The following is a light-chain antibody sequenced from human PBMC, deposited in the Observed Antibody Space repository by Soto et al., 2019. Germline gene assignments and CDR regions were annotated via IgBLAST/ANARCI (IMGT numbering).Light chain of an antibody. CDR1: QSISSY. CDR2: DAS. Sequence: IVLTQSPAPLSLSSGERATLSCRASQSISSYLVWYQQKPGQAPRLLIYDASNRAPGIPARFSGSGSGTDFSLTVSSLEPEDFAVYYCQQRSSWPPSFGGGTKVEIK. J-gene: IGKJ4*01. V-gene: IGKV3-11*01. CDR3: QQRSSWPPS.